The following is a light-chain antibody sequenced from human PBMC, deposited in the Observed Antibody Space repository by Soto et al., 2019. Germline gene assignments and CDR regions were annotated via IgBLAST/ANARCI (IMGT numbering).Light chain of an antibody. V-gene: IGKV1-5*03. CDR1: QRISNL. CDR2: KAS. J-gene: IGKJ1*01. CDR3: QQYYSYWT. Sequence: DIQMTQSPSTLSASVGDRVTITCRASQRISNLLSWYQQKPGKAPTVLIHKASSLESGVPSRFSGSGSGTEFTLTISSLQPDDFATYYCQQYYSYWTFGQGTKVEIK.